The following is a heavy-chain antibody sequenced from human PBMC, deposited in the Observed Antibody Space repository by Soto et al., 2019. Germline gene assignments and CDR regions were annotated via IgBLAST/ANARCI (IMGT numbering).Heavy chain of an antibody. D-gene: IGHD1-1*01. Sequence: QITLKGSGPPLVKPTQTLTLTCTLSGISLSTSGVGLGWIRQTPGKALEWLALVYLNDDKHYSPSLKSRLTITKDTSKNQAILTMTNMDPVDTATYYCARGLATLPVFAFDIWGQGTVVTVSS. V-gene: IGHV2-5*01. CDR3: ARGLATLPVFAFDI. J-gene: IGHJ3*02. CDR2: VYLNDDK. CDR1: GISLSTSGVG.